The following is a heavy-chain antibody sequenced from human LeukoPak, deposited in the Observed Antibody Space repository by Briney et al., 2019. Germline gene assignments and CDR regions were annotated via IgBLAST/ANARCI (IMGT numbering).Heavy chain of an antibody. CDR1: GFTFSSYS. Sequence: PGGSLRLSCAASGFTFSSYSMNWVRQAPGKGLEWVSSISSSSSYIYYADSVKGRFTISRDNAKNSLYLQMNSLRAEDTAVYYCARWRYYGNCVDAFDIWGQGTMVTVSS. D-gene: IGHD4-11*01. CDR3: ARWRYYGNCVDAFDI. CDR2: ISSSSSYI. J-gene: IGHJ3*02. V-gene: IGHV3-21*01.